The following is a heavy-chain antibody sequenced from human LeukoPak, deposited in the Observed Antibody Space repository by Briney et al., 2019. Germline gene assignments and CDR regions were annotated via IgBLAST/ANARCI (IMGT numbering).Heavy chain of an antibody. CDR1: GFTFSSYG. CDR3: ARGSGPRDLVPAAMCY. J-gene: IGHJ4*02. CDR2: IWYDGSNK. V-gene: IGHV3-33*01. Sequence: HPGGSLGLSCAASGFTFSSYGMHWVRQAPGKGLEWVAVIWYDGSNKYYADSVKGRFTISRDNSKNTLYLQMNSLRAEDTAVYYCARGSGPRDLVPAAMCYWGQGTLVTVSS. D-gene: IGHD2-2*01.